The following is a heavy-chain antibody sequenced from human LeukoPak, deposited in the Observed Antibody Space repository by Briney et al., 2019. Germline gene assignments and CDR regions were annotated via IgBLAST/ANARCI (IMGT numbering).Heavy chain of an antibody. V-gene: IGHV3-23*01. D-gene: IGHD1-1*01. Sequence: GGSLRLSCAASGFSFSNYAMSWVRQAPARGLEWVSSIRGGGGDTFYADSVKGRFTLSRDDSRNTVYLQLNSLRVEDTAVYYCAKASWVSNAGAVYWGQGTLVTVSS. CDR2: IRGGGGDT. CDR3: AKASWVSNAGAVY. J-gene: IGHJ4*02. CDR1: GFSFSNYA.